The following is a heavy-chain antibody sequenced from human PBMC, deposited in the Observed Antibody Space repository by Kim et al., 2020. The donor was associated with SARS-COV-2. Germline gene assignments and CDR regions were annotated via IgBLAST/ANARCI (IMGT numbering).Heavy chain of an antibody. V-gene: IGHV3-23*01. D-gene: IGHD3-22*01. CDR1: GFTFSSYA. CDR3: AKDRVSSGYYYGSYFDY. J-gene: IGHJ4*02. CDR2: ISGSGGST. Sequence: GGSLRLSCAASGFTFSSYAMSWVRQPPGKGLEWVSAISGSGGSTYYADSVKGRFTISRDNSKNTLYLQMNSLRAEDTAVYYCAKDRVSSGYYYGSYFDYWGQGTLVTVSS.